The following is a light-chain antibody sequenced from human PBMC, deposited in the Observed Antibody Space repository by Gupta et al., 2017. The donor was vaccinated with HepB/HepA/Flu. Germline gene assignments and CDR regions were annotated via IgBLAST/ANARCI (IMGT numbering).Light chain of an antibody. J-gene: IGLJ2*01. CDR2: ENK. CDR3: GTWDERNVWL. CDR1: RANVGYND. V-gene: IGLV1-51*02. Sequence: QSVLTQSSSVSAAPGHTVTISCPGSRANVGYNDVSWDQKYPGTPPQVLLYENKKRHSGISDRFSASRFGTSASLVITGLQTGDEAVYYCGTWDERNVWLFGGGTRVTVL.